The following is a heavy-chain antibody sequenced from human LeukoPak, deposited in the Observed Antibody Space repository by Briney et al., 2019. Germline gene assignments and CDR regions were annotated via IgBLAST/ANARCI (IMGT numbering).Heavy chain of an antibody. CDR2: INSDGRST. Sequence: QSGGSLRLSCAASGFTFSTFWMHWVRHAPGKGLVWVSRINSDGRSTRYADSVKGRFTISRDNAKNTLYLQMNSLRVEDTAVYYCAKSPFPWRLRDGFDVWGQGTMVTVSS. D-gene: IGHD6-25*01. V-gene: IGHV3-74*01. J-gene: IGHJ3*01. CDR1: GFTFSTFW. CDR3: AKSPFPWRLRDGFDV.